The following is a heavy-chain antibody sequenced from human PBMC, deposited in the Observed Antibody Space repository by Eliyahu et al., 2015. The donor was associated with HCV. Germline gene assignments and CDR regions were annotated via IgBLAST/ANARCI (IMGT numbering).Heavy chain of an antibody. Sequence: EVKLVATGGGLIHPGGSLRLSCTAXGYILSXNYMTWVRQAPGKGLEWVSTFYSGGSVYYADSVKGRFTISGDSSRNTMYLQMNSLRAGDTAMYFCAGVRFGTSYLWGQGTQVAVSS. J-gene: IGHJ4*02. CDR1: GYILSXNY. D-gene: IGHD2/OR15-2a*01. V-gene: IGHV3-53*02. CDR2: FYSGGSV. CDR3: AGVRFGTSYL.